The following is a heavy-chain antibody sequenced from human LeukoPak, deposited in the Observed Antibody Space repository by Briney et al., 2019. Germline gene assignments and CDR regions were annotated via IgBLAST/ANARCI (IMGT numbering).Heavy chain of an antibody. CDR2: IRPTRHTQPT. Sequence: PRRSLPLSCTASRPTYCDHVISWVRQIPGKGVQWVAFIRPTRHTQPTGYAASVEGRFTISRDDSNSIAYLQMNSLKTEDTALYYCATSESKLIAIFAVATTTFDYWGQGSLVTVYS. V-gene: IGHV3-49*04. CDR1: RPTYCDHV. D-gene: IGHD3-3*01. CDR3: ATSESKLIAIFAVATTTFDY. J-gene: IGHJ4*02.